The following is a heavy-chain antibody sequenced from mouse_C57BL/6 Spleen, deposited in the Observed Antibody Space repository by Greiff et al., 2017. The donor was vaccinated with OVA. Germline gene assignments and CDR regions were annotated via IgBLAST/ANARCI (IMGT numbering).Heavy chain of an antibody. CDR1: GYTFTSYG. CDR2: IYPRSGNT. Sequence: VQLQQSGAELARPGASVKLSCKASGYTFTSYGISWVKQRTGQGLEWIGEIYPRSGNTYYNEKFKGKATLTADKSSSTAYMELRSLTSEDSAVYSCARGITTVVANYAMDYWGQGTSVTVSS. J-gene: IGHJ4*01. D-gene: IGHD1-1*01. V-gene: IGHV1-81*01. CDR3: ARGITTVVANYAMDY.